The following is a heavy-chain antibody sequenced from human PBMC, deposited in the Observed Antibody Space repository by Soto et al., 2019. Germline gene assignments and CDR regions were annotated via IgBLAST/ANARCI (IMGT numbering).Heavy chain of an antibody. CDR2: INTYNGNT. D-gene: IGHD2-15*01. Sequence: QVQLVQSGAEVKKPGASVKVSCKASGYTFTSYGISWVRQAPGQGLEWMGWINTYNGNTYYAQRLQGRVTMTTDTSTSTAYMELRRLGSDDTAVYYCAREYCSGGRCYSPDYWGQGTLVTVSS. J-gene: IGHJ4*02. CDR1: GYTFTSYG. CDR3: AREYCSGGRCYSPDY. V-gene: IGHV1-18*01.